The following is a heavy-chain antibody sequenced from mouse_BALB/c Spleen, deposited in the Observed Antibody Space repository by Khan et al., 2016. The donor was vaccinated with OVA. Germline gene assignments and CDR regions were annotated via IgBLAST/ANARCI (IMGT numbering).Heavy chain of an antibody. J-gene: IGHJ3*01. CDR2: ITPSTGYT. D-gene: IGHD2-3*01. V-gene: IGHV1-7*01. Sequence: QVQLKQSGAELAKPGASVKMSSKASGYTFISYWMHWVKQRPGQGLEWIGYITPSTGYTEYNQKFKDKATLTSDKSSSTAYMQLSSLTSEDSAVYYCARAIFDGYPPFAYWGQGTLVTVSA. CDR1: GYTFISYW. CDR3: ARAIFDGYPPFAY.